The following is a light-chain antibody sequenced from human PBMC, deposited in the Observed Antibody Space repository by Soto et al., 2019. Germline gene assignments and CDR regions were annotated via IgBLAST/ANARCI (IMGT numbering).Light chain of an antibody. V-gene: IGLV2-23*01. CDR2: EAN. J-gene: IGLJ2*01. CDR3: SSYAGYSTSVV. CDR1: SSDVGSYNL. Sequence: QSALTQPASVSGSPGQSITISCTGTSSDVGSYNLVSWYQQHPGKAPKLMIYEANKRPSGVSNRFSGSKSGNTASLTISGLQPEDEAEYHCSSYAGYSTSVVFGGGTKVTVL.